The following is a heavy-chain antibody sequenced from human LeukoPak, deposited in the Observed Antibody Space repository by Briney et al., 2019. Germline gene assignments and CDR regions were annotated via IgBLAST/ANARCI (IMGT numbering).Heavy chain of an antibody. CDR3: ARGNWDLVTTNFDY. D-gene: IGHD3-22*01. CDR1: GGSFSGYS. Sequence: SETLSLTCAVSGGSFSGYSWTWIRQPPGKGLEWIGEIIHSGTTNYKPSLKSRATISVDTSKSQFSLKLSSVTAADTAVYYCARGNWDLVTTNFDYWGQGTLVTVSS. J-gene: IGHJ4*02. V-gene: IGHV4-34*01. CDR2: IIHSGTT.